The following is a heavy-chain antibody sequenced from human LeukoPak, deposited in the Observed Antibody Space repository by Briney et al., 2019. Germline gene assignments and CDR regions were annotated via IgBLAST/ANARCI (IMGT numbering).Heavy chain of an antibody. CDR1: GFTFSSYW. CDR3: ARDRYSSSSDYYYYMDV. CDR2: IKQDGSEQ. Sequence: GGSLRLSCAASGFTFSSYWMSWVRQAPGKGLEWVANIKQDGSEQYYVGSVKGRFTISRDNAKNSLYLQMNSLRAEDTAVYYCARDRYSSSSDYYYYMDVWGKGTTVTVSS. D-gene: IGHD6-6*01. V-gene: IGHV3-7*01. J-gene: IGHJ6*03.